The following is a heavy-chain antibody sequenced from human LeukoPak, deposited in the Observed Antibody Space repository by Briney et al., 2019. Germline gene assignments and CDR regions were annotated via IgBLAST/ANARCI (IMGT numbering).Heavy chain of an antibody. Sequence: KPSETLSLTCTVSGGSISSYYWSWIRQPPGKGLEWIGYIYNSGSTNYNPSLKSRVTISVDTSKNQFSLKLSSVTAADTAVYSCARGVLAARRSYSFDYSGQGSLVSVSS. CDR2: IYNSGST. CDR1: GGSISSYY. D-gene: IGHD2-21*01. J-gene: IGHJ4*02. CDR3: ARGVLAARRSYSFDY. V-gene: IGHV4-59*01.